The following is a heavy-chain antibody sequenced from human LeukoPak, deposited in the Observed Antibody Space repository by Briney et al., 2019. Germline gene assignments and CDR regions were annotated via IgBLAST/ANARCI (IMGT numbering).Heavy chain of an antibody. CDR3: ARDRYYDSSGYYYESEY. CDR1: GGTFSSYA. J-gene: IGHJ4*02. V-gene: IGHV1-69*13. Sequence: GASVKVSCKASGGTFSSYAISWVRQAPGQGLEWMGGIKPIIGTANYAQKFQGRVTITADESTSTAYMELSSLRSEDTAMYYCARDRYYDSSGYYYESEYWGQGTLVTVSS. CDR2: IKPIIGTA. D-gene: IGHD3-22*01.